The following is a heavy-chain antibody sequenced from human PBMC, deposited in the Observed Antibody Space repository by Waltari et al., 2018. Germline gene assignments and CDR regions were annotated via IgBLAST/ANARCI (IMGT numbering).Heavy chain of an antibody. J-gene: IGHJ4*02. CDR2: ISGSGGST. Sequence: EVQLLESGGGLVQPGGSLRLSCAASGFTFSSSAMRWVRQAPGKGLKWVSAISGSGGSTYYADSVKGRFTISRDNSKNTLYLQMDSLRAEDTAVYYCAKQFGSGTYYLDYWGQGTLVTVSS. V-gene: IGHV3-23*01. D-gene: IGHD3-10*01. CDR1: GFTFSSSA. CDR3: AKQFGSGTYYLDY.